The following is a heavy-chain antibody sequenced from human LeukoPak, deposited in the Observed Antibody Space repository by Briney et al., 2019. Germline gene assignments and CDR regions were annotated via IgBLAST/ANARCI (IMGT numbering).Heavy chain of an antibody. CDR1: GDSFSAYY. CDR3: ARGRRDGFNSLHYYYYYGMDV. CDR2: INHSGST. D-gene: IGHD5-24*01. J-gene: IGHJ6*02. Sequence: SETLSLTCAVYGDSFSAYYWSWIRQPPGKGLEWIGEINHSGSTNYNPSLKSRVTISVDTSKNQFPLKLSSVTAADTAVYYCARGRRDGFNSLHYYYYYGMDVWGQGTTVTVSS. V-gene: IGHV4-34*01.